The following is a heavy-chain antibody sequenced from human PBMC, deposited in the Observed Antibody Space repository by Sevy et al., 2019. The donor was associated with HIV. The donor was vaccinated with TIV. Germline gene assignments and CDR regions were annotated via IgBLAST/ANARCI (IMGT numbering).Heavy chain of an antibody. V-gene: IGHV4-39*01. D-gene: IGHD6-19*01. CDR2: INYSGIT. CDR1: GASISSSGHY. CDR3: AGPILTYNNGWSYYDY. Sequence: SETLSLTCTVSGASISSSGHYWGWIRQPPGKGLEWLASINYSGITFYNPSLNSRVTISADTSKNQFSLDLNSVTAADTAIYFCAGPILTYNNGWSYYDYWGQGTVVTVSS. J-gene: IGHJ4*02.